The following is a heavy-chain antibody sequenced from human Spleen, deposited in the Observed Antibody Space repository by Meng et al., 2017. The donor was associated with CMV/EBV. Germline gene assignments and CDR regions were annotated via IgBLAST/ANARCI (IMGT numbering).Heavy chain of an antibody. CDR3: ARGGWFGEEGYFDY. CDR1: GGSFSGYY. CDR2: INHSGST. Sequence: QVHLHQWAAGLLKPSETLSLTCAVYGGSFSGYYWSWIRQPPGKGLEWIGEINHSGSTNYNPSLKSRVTISVDTSRNQFSLKLSSVTAADTAVYYCARGGWFGEEGYFDYWGQGTLVTVSS. D-gene: IGHD3-10*01. V-gene: IGHV4-34*01. J-gene: IGHJ4*02.